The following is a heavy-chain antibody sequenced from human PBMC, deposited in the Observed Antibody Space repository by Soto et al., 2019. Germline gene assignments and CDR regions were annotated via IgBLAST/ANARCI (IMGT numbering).Heavy chain of an antibody. J-gene: IGHJ4*02. Sequence: SETLSLTCTVSGASITGSSYWSWIRQPAGEGLEWIGRFSLSGTTNYNPSLRSRVTMSADVSKNQFSLRLTSVTAADTALYYCARGMTPPGAPAWYYFDSWGQVPLVTVSS. V-gene: IGHV4-4*07. CDR3: ARGMTPPGAPAWYYFDS. CDR2: FSLSGTT. D-gene: IGHD2-8*02. CDR1: GASITGSSY.